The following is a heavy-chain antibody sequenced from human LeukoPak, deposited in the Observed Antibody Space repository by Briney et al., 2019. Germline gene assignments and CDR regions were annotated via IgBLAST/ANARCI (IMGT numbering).Heavy chain of an antibody. V-gene: IGHV1-2*02. Sequence: ASVKVSCKASGYNFTGYYMHWMRQAPGQGLEWMGWINPNTGGTKYALQLQGRVTMTRETSIITAYMELSGLLSDDTAVYYCAGGPAWGYDLWDFYYYMDVWGKGTTVTVSS. CDR2: INPNTGGT. CDR1: GYNFTGYY. J-gene: IGHJ6*03. CDR3: AGGPAWGYDLWDFYYYMDV. D-gene: IGHD5-12*01.